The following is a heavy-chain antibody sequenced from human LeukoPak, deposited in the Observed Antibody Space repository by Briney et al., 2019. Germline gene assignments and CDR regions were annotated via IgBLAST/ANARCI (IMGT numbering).Heavy chain of an antibody. D-gene: IGHD1-26*01. CDR3: ARTIYSGSYSYSHTYFDY. CDR2: IFYSGST. Sequence: GSLRLSCAASGFTFRRSAMSWVRHPPGKGLEWIASIFYSGSTYYNPSLESRLTISVDTSKNQFSLKLSSVTAADTAVYYCARTIYSGSYSYSHTYFDYWGQGTLVTVSS. V-gene: IGHV4-39*01. J-gene: IGHJ4*02. CDR1: GFTFRRSA.